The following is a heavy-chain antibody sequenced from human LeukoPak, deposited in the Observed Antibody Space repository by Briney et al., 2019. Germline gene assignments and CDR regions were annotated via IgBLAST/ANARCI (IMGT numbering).Heavy chain of an antibody. CDR1: GFTFSNYA. J-gene: IGHJ4*02. Sequence: GGSLRLSCAASGFTFSNYAMHWVRQAPGKGLEWVALISYDGSNKYYADSVKGRFTISRDNSKNTLYLQMNSLRAEDTAVYYCAKAPILPDFDYWGQGTLVTVSS. CDR3: AKAPILPDFDY. V-gene: IGHV3-30-3*01. CDR2: ISYDGSNK.